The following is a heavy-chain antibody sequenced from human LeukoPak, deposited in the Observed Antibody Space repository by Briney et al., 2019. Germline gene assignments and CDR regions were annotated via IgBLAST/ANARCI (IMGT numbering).Heavy chain of an antibody. CDR2: MNPNSGNT. J-gene: IGHJ6*02. CDR3: AADRLYQLRPRYYGMDV. D-gene: IGHD2-2*01. CDR1: GYTFTSYD. Sequence: VASVKVSCKASGYTFTSYDINWVRQATGQGLEWMGWMNPNSGNTGYAQKFQGRVTMTEDTSTDTAYMELSSLRSEDTAVYYCAADRLYQLRPRYYGMDVWGQGTTVTVSS. V-gene: IGHV1-8*01.